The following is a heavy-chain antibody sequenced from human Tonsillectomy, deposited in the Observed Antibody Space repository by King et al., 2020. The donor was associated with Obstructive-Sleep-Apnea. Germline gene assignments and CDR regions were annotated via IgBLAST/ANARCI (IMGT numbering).Heavy chain of an antibody. CDR1: GDSISSGDYY. Sequence: LQLQESGPGLVKPSQTLSLTCTVSGDSISSGDYYWSWIRQPPGKGLEWIGYIYYIGSTYYNPSLKSRVTISVDTSKNQFSLKLSSVTAADTAVYYCARGVYYYSSGSYYNVFLDPWGQGTLVTVSS. D-gene: IGHD3-10*01. V-gene: IGHV4-30-4*01. CDR3: ARGVYYYSSGSYYNVFLDP. J-gene: IGHJ5*02. CDR2: IYYIGST.